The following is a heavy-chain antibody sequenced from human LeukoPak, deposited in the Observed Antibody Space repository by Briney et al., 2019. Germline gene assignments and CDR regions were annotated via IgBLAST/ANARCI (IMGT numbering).Heavy chain of an antibody. D-gene: IGHD3-10*01. CDR2: IIPILDIA. J-gene: IGHJ4*02. CDR3: GTLDYGSGSHPFDY. V-gene: IGHV1-69*04. CDR1: GGTFSSYA. Sequence: GASVKVSCKASGGTFSSYAISWVRQAPGQGLEWMGRIIPILDIANYAQKFQGRVTVTADKSTSTAYMELSSLRSEDTAVYYCGTLDYGSGSHPFDYWGQGTLVTVSS.